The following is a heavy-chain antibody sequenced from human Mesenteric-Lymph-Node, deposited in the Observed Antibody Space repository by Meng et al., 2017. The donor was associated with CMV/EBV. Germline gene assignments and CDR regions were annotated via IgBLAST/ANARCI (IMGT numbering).Heavy chain of an antibody. Sequence: QRQLQESGPGLVKPSGTLSLTCPVPGGAISSSSYYCGWIRQPPGKGLEWIGSIYYSGSTYYNPSLKSRVTISVDTSKNQFSLKLSSVTAADTAVYYCARDGDYYDSSGYNPFDYWGQGTLVTVSS. CDR2: IYYSGST. CDR3: ARDGDYYDSSGYNPFDY. D-gene: IGHD3-22*01. J-gene: IGHJ4*02. CDR1: GGAISSSSYY. V-gene: IGHV4-39*07.